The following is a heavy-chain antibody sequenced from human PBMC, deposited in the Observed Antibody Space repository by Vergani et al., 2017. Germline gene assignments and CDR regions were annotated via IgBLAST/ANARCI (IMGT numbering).Heavy chain of an antibody. V-gene: IGHV3-9*01. Sequence: EVQLVESGGGLVQPGRSLRLSCAASGFTFDDYAMHWVRQAPGKGLEWVSGVSWNSGDVGYADSVKGRFITSRDNAKKSLDLQMNSLRVEDTALYYCVKGYCSGGACYGVDWGQGTQVTV. CDR2: VSWNSGDV. D-gene: IGHD2-15*01. J-gene: IGHJ4*02. CDR3: VKGYCSGGACYGVD. CDR1: GFTFDDYA.